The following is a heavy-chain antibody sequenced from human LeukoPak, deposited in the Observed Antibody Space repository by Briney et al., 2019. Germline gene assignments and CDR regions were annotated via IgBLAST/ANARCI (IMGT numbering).Heavy chain of an antibody. CDR1: GGSISSDY. CDR3: ATRRAHNGFDS. D-gene: IGHD1-1*01. V-gene: IGHV4-59*01. Sequence: SETLSLTCAVSGGSISSDYWSWIRQPPGKGLEWIGYIYYSGSTNYHPSLKSRVTISVGTSKTQFSLKLTSVTAADTAVYYCATRRAHNGFDSWGQGTLVTVSS. J-gene: IGHJ4*02. CDR2: IYYSGST.